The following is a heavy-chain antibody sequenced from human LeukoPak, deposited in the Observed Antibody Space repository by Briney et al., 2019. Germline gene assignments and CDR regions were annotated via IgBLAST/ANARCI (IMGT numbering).Heavy chain of an antibody. D-gene: IGHD3-3*01. Sequence: SETLSLTCTVSGASISSHYWSWIRQPPGKGLEWIGYIYSSGNTNYSPSLKSRVSISVDTSKNQFSLKLSSVTAADTAVYYCARETFFWSGQINWFDPWGQGTLVTVSS. CDR2: IYSSGNT. CDR1: GASISSHY. J-gene: IGHJ5*02. CDR3: ARETFFWSGQINWFDP. V-gene: IGHV4-59*11.